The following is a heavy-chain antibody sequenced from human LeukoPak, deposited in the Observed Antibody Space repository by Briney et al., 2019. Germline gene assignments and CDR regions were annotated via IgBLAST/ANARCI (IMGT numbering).Heavy chain of an antibody. V-gene: IGHV3-23*01. Sequence: GGSLRLSCAASGFTFSYYTINWVRQAPGKGLEWVSGISGSGGATYYADSVKGRFTISRDDPHNTLYLQMNSLRAEDTAVYFCARGGVDYYGSGTYYLMYYFDYWGQGALVTVSS. J-gene: IGHJ4*02. CDR2: ISGSGGAT. CDR1: GFTFSYYT. D-gene: IGHD3-10*01. CDR3: ARGGVDYYGSGTYYLMYYFDY.